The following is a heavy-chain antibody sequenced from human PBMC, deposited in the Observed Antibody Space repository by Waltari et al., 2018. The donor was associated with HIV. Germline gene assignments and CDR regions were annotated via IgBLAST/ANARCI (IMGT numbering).Heavy chain of an antibody. CDR2: INHSGST. D-gene: IGHD3-22*01. CDR1: GGSFSGSY. Sequence: QVQLQQWGAGLLKPSETLSLTCAVYGGSFSGSYWRWIRQPPGKGLEWVGEINHSGSTNYNPSLKSRVTISVDTSKNQFSLKLSSVTAADTAVYYCARHPRYYYDSSGTAEETSAEYFQHWGQGTLVTVSS. J-gene: IGHJ1*01. CDR3: ARHPRYYYDSSGTAEETSAEYFQH. V-gene: IGHV4-34*01.